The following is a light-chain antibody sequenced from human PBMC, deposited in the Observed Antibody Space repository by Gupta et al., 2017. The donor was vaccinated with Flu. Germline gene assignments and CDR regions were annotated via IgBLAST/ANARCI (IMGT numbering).Light chain of an antibody. V-gene: IGKV1-5*03. CDR1: ESISDW. CDR3: QQDGTYSWT. J-gene: IGKJ1*01. Sequence: DIQMTQSPSTLSASLGDRVTIACRASESISDWLAWYQQKPGKAPKLLIYEPSSLADGVPSSFSGSGSGTEFSLTISSLQPDDFAAYYCQQDGTYSWTFGQGTKLEIK. CDR2: EPS.